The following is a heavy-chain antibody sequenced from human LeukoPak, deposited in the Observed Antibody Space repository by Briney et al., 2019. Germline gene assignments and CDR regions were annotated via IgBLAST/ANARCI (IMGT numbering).Heavy chain of an antibody. CDR2: ISGSSETI. CDR3: ARTPPTAGLTTIGVGSDY. Sequence: PGGSLRLSCAASGFTFSTYSMNWVRQAPGKGLEWVSYISGSSETIYYADSVKGRFTISRDNAKNSLYLQMNSLRDEDTAVYYCARTPPTAGLTTIGVGSDYWGQGTLVTASS. V-gene: IGHV3-48*02. J-gene: IGHJ4*02. CDR1: GFTFSTYS. D-gene: IGHD4-11*01.